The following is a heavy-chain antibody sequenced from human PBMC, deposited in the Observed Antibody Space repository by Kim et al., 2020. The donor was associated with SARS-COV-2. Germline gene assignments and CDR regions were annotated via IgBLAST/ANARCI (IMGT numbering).Heavy chain of an antibody. V-gene: IGHV4-59*01. Sequence: NPSPKSRVPISVETSKNQFSLKLGSVTAADTAVYYCARVTSGSYDAFDIWGQGTMVTVSS. D-gene: IGHD1-26*01. CDR3: ARVTSGSYDAFDI. J-gene: IGHJ3*02.